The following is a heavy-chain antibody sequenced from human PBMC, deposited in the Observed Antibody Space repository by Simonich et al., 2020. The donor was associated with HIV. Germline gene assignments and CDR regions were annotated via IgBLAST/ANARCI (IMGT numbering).Heavy chain of an antibody. J-gene: IGHJ3*02. CDR1: GGSFSGYY. CDR2: INHSGST. Sequence: QVHLQQWGAGLLKPSETLSLTCAVYGGSFSGYYWNWIRQPPGKGLEWMGEINHSGSTDYNSYLKSRVTISINTSKKQFSLRLNSVTATDTAVYYCAREVGYYPPQLEENNAFDIWGQGTMVTVSS. V-gene: IGHV4-34*01. CDR3: AREVGYYPPQLEENNAFDI. D-gene: IGHD3-10*01.